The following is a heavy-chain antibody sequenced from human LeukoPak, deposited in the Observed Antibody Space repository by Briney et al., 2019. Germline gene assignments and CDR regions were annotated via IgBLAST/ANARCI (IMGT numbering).Heavy chain of an antibody. J-gene: IGHJ4*02. CDR2: ISGSGGST. D-gene: IGHD6-13*01. CDR3: AKAPIPAAGAYFDY. Sequence: GGSLRLSCAASGLTFSSYAMSWVRQPPGKGLEWVSAISGSGGSTYYADSVKGRFTISRDNSKHTVYMQMNSLRAEDTAVYYCAKAPIPAAGAYFDYWGQGTLVTVSS. V-gene: IGHV3-23*01. CDR1: GLTFSSYA.